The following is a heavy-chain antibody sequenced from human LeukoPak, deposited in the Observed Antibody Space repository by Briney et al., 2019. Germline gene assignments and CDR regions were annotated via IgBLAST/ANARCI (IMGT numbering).Heavy chain of an antibody. Sequence: GGSLRLSCAASGFTFDDYAMHWVRQAPGKGLEWVSGISWNSGSIGYADSVKGRFTISRDNAKNSLYLQMNSLRAEDTALYYCAKDSSSWYKYFQHWGQGTLVTVSS. J-gene: IGHJ1*01. CDR2: ISWNSGSI. CDR1: GFTFDDYA. D-gene: IGHD6-13*01. CDR3: AKDSSSWYKYFQH. V-gene: IGHV3-9*01.